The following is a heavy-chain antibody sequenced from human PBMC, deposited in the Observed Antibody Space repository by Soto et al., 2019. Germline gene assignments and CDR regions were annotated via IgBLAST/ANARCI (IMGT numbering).Heavy chain of an antibody. D-gene: IGHD3-22*01. Sequence: PGGSVRLSCAASGFTFSSYWMSWVRQAPGKGLEWVANIKQDGSEKYYVDSVKGRFTISRDNAKNSLYLQMNSLRAEDTAVYYCARFYYDSSGYLPSPYYYYYGMDVWGQGTTVTVSS. CDR1: GFTFSSYW. J-gene: IGHJ6*02. CDR2: IKQDGSEK. CDR3: ARFYYDSSGYLPSPYYYYYGMDV. V-gene: IGHV3-7*04.